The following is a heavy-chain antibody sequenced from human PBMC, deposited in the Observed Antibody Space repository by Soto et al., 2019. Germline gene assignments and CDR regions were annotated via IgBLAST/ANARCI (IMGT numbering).Heavy chain of an antibody. CDR3: APEGGYPGSNFYGAY. CDR2: IKGSHAGGTT. V-gene: IGHV3-15*01. J-gene: IGHJ4*02. CDR1: GFTFTKAY. D-gene: IGHD1-26*01. Sequence: EVQLVESGGGLVEPGGSIRLSCVASGFTFTKAYMTWVRQAPGKGLEWVGRIKGSHAGGTTDYATSVKGRFTISRDDSKNTLYLQMNSLKTEDTSAYYCAPEGGYPGSNFYGAYWGQGTLVTVSS.